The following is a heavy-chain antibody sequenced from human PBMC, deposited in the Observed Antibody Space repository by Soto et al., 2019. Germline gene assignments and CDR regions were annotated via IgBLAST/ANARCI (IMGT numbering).Heavy chain of an antibody. D-gene: IGHD3-3*01. Sequence: GGSLSLSCAASGFTFSSYAMSWVRQAPGKGLEWVSAISGSGGSTYYADSVKGRFTISRDNSKNTLYLQMNSLRAEDTAVYYCAMEWLLSHYYMDVWGKGTTVTVSS. V-gene: IGHV3-23*01. CDR2: ISGSGGST. CDR1: GFTFSSYA. CDR3: AMEWLLSHYYMDV. J-gene: IGHJ6*03.